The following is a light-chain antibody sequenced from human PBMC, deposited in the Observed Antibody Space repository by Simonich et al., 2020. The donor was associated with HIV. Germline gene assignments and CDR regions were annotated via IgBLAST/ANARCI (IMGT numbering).Light chain of an antibody. V-gene: IGLV2-14*03. CDR1: SSDVGGYNS. Sequence: QSALTQPASVSGSPGQSITISCTGTSSDVGGYNSVSWYQEHPGKAPKLMIYDVIKRPSGVSNRFSGSKSGNTASLTISGLQAEDEADYYCTSYTSSSTLVFGGGTKVTVL. J-gene: IGLJ2*01. CDR2: DVI. CDR3: TSYTSSSTLV.